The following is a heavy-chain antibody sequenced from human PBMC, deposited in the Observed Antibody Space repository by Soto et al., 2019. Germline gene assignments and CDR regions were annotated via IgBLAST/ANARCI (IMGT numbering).Heavy chain of an antibody. CDR1: GFTFSTYG. J-gene: IGHJ4*02. CDR3: AKVSEGSMITFGGVIAY. Sequence: QVPLVESGGGVVQPGRSLRLSCAASGFTFSTYGMHWVRQAPGKGLEWVAVISFDGNIQYYADSVKGRFTISRDNSKNTLYLQMDSLRAEDTAVYYCAKVSEGSMITFGGVIAYWGQGTLVTVSS. D-gene: IGHD3-16*02. V-gene: IGHV3-30*18. CDR2: ISFDGNIQ.